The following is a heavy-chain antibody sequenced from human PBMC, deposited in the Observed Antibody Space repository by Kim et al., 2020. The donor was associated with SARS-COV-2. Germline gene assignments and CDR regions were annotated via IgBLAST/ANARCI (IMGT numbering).Heavy chain of an antibody. Sequence: TPSLNSRVTRSVDTSKNQFSLKLSSVTAADTAVYYCARRYSGWDMGYFDYWGQGTLVTVSS. D-gene: IGHD6-19*01. CDR3: ARRYSGWDMGYFDY. V-gene: IGHV4-59*01. J-gene: IGHJ4*02.